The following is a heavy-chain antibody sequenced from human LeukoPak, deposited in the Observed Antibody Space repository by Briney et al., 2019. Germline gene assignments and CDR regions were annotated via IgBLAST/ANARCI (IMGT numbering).Heavy chain of an antibody. D-gene: IGHD3-10*01. J-gene: IGHJ4*02. CDR2: INPHGTIT. Sequence: GGSLRLSCAASGFTFSWSWMHWVRQAPGEGLVWVSRINPHGTITTYADSVKGRFTISRDDAKNTVFLQMNSLSTEDTAVYYCARHAGRSLHPGGSGSYYNHHSSRASPFDYWGQGTLVTVSS. CDR3: ARHAGRSLHPGGSGSYYNHHSSRASPFDY. V-gene: IGHV3-74*01. CDR1: GFTFSWSW.